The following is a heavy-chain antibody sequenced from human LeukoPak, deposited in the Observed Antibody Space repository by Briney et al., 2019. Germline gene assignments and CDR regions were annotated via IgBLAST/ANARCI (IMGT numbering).Heavy chain of an antibody. CDR2: IYYSGST. D-gene: IGHD3-3*01. V-gene: IGHV4-39*01. J-gene: IGHJ4*02. CDR1: GGSISSSSYY. Sequence: SETLSLTCTVSGGSISSSSYYWGWIRQPPGKGLEWIGSIYYSGSTYYNPSLKSRVTISVDTSKNQFSPKLSSVTAADTAVYYCARHSLKTYVLRFLEWLSPFDYWGQGTLVTVSS. CDR3: ARHSLKTYVLRFLEWLSPFDY.